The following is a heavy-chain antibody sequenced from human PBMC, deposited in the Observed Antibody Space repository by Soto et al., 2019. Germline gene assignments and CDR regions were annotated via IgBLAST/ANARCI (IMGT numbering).Heavy chain of an antibody. Sequence: EVQLLESGGALVQPGGSLRLSCAVSGFTFSTYAMSWVRQAPGKGLGWVSGIGGSGVSTYYADSVKGRFAISRDNSKNTLYLQMNRRRVEDTAVYYCGRGDRDGKNYHYGMDVWGQGTTVTV. CDR2: IGGSGVST. V-gene: IGHV3-23*01. J-gene: IGHJ6*02. CDR3: GRGDRDGKNYHYGMDV. CDR1: GFTFSTYA. D-gene: IGHD1-26*01.